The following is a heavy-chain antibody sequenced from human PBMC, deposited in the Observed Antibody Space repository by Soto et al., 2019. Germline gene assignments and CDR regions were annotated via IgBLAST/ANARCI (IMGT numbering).Heavy chain of an antibody. CDR1: GASVSTGVYY. J-gene: IGHJ4*02. D-gene: IGHD3-10*02. CDR2: IDNTGSA. CDR3: AGAVSDFDVRRYRTSYFDQ. V-gene: IGHV4-31*03. Sequence: SETLSLTCTVSGASVSTGVYYWTWILQHPGKGLEWIGYIDNTGSAYYNPSLTGRVDISVDTSKNQFSLDLQSLTAADTAFYYCAGAVSDFDVRRYRTSYFDQWGQGILVTVSS.